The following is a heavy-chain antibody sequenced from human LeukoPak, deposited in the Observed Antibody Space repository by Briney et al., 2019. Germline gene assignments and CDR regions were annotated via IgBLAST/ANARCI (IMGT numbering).Heavy chain of an antibody. CDR2: TRYDGSNK. J-gene: IGHJ5*02. CDR1: GFTFSSYG. Sequence: GGSLRLSCAASGFTFSSYGMHWVRQAPGKGLEWVAFTRYDGSNKYYADSVKGRFTISRDNAKNTLYLQMNSLRAEDTAVYYCARAVVPAAMPNWFDPWGQGTLVTVSS. CDR3: ARAVVPAAMPNWFDP. V-gene: IGHV3-30*02. D-gene: IGHD2-2*01.